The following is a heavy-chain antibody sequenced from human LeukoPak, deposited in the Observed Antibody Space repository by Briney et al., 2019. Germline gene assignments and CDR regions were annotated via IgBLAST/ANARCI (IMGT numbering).Heavy chain of an antibody. J-gene: IGHJ4*02. Sequence: PGGSLRFSCAASGFTFSSYAMSWVRQAPGKGLEWVSAISGNGGSTYYADSVKARFTISRDNPKNTLYLQMNSLRAEDTAVYYCAIRRDCSSTTCLHYFDYWGQGTLVTVSS. D-gene: IGHD2-2*01. CDR3: AIRRDCSSTTCLHYFDY. CDR1: GFTFSSYA. CDR2: ISGNGGST. V-gene: IGHV3-23*01.